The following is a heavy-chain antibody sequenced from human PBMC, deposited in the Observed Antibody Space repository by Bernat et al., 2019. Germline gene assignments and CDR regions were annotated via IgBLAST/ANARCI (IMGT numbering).Heavy chain of an antibody. J-gene: IGHJ4*02. Sequence: QVRLVESGGDLVKPGGSLRLSCAASGFTFSDYYMSWYRQAPGKGLECISYISGDSSYTNYADSVKGRFTISRDNAKNSLFLQMNSLRVEDTAVYYCARWTRAPDYWGQGTLVTVSS. CDR3: ARWTRAPDY. V-gene: IGHV3-11*05. CDR1: GFTFSDYY. D-gene: IGHD4-17*01. CDR2: ISGDSSYT.